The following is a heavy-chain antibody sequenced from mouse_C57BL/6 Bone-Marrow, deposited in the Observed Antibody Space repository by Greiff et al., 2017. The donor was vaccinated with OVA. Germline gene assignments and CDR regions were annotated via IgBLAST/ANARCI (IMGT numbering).Heavy chain of an antibody. CDR3: ARHEVVAYSGMGY. D-gene: IGHD1-1*01. V-gene: IGHV1-55*01. CDR1: GYTFTSYW. Sequence: QVQLQQPGAELVKPGASVKMSCKASGYTFTSYWITWVKQRPGQGLEWIGDIYPGSGSTNYNEKFKSKATLTVDTSSSTAYMQLSSLTSEDSAVYYCARHEVVAYSGMGYWGQGASVTVSS. J-gene: IGHJ4*01. CDR2: IYPGSGST.